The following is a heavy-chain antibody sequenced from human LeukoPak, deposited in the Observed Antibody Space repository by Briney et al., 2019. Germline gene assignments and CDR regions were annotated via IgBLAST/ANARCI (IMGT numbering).Heavy chain of an antibody. V-gene: IGHV1-69*13. Sequence: SVKVSCKASGGTFSSYTISWVRQAPGQGLEWMGGIIPIFGTANYAQKFQGRVTITADESTSTAYMELSSLRSEDTAVYYCARDHPASAGGLLGYWGQGTLVTVSS. CDR3: ARDHPASAGGLLGY. CDR1: GGTFSSYT. CDR2: IIPIFGTA. J-gene: IGHJ4*02. D-gene: IGHD4-23*01.